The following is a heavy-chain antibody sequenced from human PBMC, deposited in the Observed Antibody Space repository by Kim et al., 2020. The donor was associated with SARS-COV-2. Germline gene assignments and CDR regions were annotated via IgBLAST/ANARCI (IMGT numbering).Heavy chain of an antibody. CDR3: ARAYDSSGYYYDYYGMDV. CDR1: GFTFSNHN. Sequence: GGSLRLSCAASGFTFSNHNMNWVRQAPGKGLEWVSSISSSSSYIYYADSVKGRFTISRDNAKNSLYLQLNSLRAEDTAVYYCARAYDSSGYYYDYYGMDVWGQGTTVTVSS. J-gene: IGHJ6*02. D-gene: IGHD3-22*01. CDR2: ISSSSSYI. V-gene: IGHV3-21*01.